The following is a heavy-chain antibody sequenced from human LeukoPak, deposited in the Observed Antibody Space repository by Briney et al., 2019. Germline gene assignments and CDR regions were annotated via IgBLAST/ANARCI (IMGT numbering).Heavy chain of an antibody. CDR3: AKDRDLWFGDSLGY. CDR1: GFTFSSYG. Sequence: GGSLRLSCAASGFTFSSYGMHWVRQAPGKGLEWVAFIRYDGSNKYYADSVKGRFTISRDNSKNTLYLQMNSLRAEDTAVYYCAKDRDLWFGDSLGYWGQGTLVTVSS. V-gene: IGHV3-30*02. D-gene: IGHD3-10*01. CDR2: IRYDGSNK. J-gene: IGHJ4*02.